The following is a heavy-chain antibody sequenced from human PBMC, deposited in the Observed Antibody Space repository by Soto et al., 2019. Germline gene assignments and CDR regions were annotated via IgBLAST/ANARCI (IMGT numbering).Heavy chain of an antibody. CDR2: ISSSSSTI. V-gene: IGHV3-48*01. D-gene: IGHD2-15*01. Sequence: PGGSLRLSCAASGFTFSSYSMNWVRQAPGKGLEWVSYISSSSSTIYYADSVKGRFTISRDNAKNSLYLQMNSLRAEDTAVYYCARDRHCSGGSCSPNWFDPWGQGTLVTVSS. J-gene: IGHJ5*02. CDR1: GFTFSSYS. CDR3: ARDRHCSGGSCSPNWFDP.